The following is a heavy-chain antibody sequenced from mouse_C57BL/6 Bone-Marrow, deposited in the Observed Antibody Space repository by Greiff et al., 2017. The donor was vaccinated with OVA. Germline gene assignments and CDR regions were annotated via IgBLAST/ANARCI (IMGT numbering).Heavy chain of an antibody. CDR2: IDPETGGT. D-gene: IGHD1-1*01. CDR1: GYTFTDYE. J-gene: IGHJ1*03. CDR3: TSPSYGSSSHWYFDV. V-gene: IGHV1-15*01. Sequence: VQLQQSGAELVRPGASVTLSCKASGYTFTDYEMHWVKQTPVHGLEWIGAIDPETGGTAYNQKFKGKAILTADKSSSTAYMELRSLTSEDSAVYYCTSPSYGSSSHWYFDVWGTGTTVTVSS.